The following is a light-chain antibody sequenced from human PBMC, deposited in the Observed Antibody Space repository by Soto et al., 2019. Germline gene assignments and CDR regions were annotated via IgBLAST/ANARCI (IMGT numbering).Light chain of an antibody. CDR1: QGIRSY. CDR2: GAS. CDR3: QQLNTFPPFFT. V-gene: IGKV1-9*01. J-gene: IGKJ3*01. Sequence: DIQLTQSPSFLSASVGDRVTITCRASQGIRSYLAWYQQRPGKAPELLIYGASTLRPGGASRFSGSGSGTEFTLTISSLQXEDFATYFCQQLNTFPPFFTFGPGTKVDTK.